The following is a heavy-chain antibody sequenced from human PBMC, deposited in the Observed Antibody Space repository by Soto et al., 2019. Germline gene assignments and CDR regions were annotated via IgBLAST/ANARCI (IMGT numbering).Heavy chain of an antibody. CDR1: GGTFSTYT. CDR2: IIPILAIA. V-gene: IGHV1-69*08. CDR3: AREQVILGTYGMDV. Sequence: QVQLVQSGSEVKKPGSSVKVSCKASGGTFSTYTITWVRQAPGQGLEWMGRIIPILAIADYVQKFQGRVTITADKCTSTAYMELSSLRSEDTAVYYCAREQVILGTYGMDVWGQGTTVTVSS. J-gene: IGHJ6*02. D-gene: IGHD2-15*01.